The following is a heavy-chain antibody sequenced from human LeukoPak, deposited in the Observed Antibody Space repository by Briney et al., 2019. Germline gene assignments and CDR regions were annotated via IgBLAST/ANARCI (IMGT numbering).Heavy chain of an antibody. CDR2: IYHRGTT. J-gene: IGHJ4*02. CDR1: GFTFDDYA. Sequence: PGGSLRLSCAASGFTFDDYAMHWVRQPPGKGLEWIGEIYHRGTTNYNPSLKSQVTISVDKSKNQFSLKLSSVTAADTAMYYCAAQSGWYQDYWGQGSLVTVSS. V-gene: IGHV4-34*08. D-gene: IGHD6-19*01. CDR3: AAQSGWYQDY.